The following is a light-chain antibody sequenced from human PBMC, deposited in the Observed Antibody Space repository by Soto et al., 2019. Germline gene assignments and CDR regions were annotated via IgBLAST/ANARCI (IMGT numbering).Light chain of an antibody. V-gene: IGLV2-14*01. CDR2: EVS. CDR3: SSYTTSRTLV. Sequence: QSALTQPASVSGSPGQSITISCTGTSSDVGGYNYVSWYQQHPGKAPKLMIYEVSNRPSGVSNRFSGSKSDNTASLTISGPHAEDEADYYCSSYTTSRTLVFGTGTKGTVL. J-gene: IGLJ1*01. CDR1: SSDVGGYNY.